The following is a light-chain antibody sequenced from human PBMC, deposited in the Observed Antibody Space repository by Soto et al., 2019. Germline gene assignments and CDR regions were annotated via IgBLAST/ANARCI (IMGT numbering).Light chain of an antibody. J-gene: IGKJ5*01. V-gene: IGKV1-12*01. CDR1: EDFNSR. CDR3: QQADSFPLT. CDR2: ASF. Sequence: DIQMTQSPSSVSASVGDRVTISCRAREDFNSRLAWYQQKPGNAPILLIYASFILQSGVPSRFSGYGSGTDFTLSISSLQPEDFATYYCQQADSFPLTFGQGTRLEIK.